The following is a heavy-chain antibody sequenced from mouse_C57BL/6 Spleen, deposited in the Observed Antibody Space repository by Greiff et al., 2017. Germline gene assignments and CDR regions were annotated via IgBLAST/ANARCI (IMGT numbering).Heavy chain of an antibody. J-gene: IGHJ2*01. CDR2: ISDGGSYT. Sequence: EVKLMESGGGLVKPGGSLKLSCAASGFTFSSYAMSWVRQTPEKRLEWVATISDGGSYTYYPDNVKGRFTISRDNAKNNLYLQMSHLKAEDTAMYDCARDSNYDYWGQGTTLTVSS. D-gene: IGHD2-5*01. V-gene: IGHV5-4*01. CDR3: ARDSNYDY. CDR1: GFTFSSYA.